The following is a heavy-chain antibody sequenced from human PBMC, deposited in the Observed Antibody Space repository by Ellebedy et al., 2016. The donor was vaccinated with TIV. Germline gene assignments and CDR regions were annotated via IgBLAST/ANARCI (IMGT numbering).Heavy chain of an antibody. CDR1: GDFINATDY. J-gene: IGHJ4*02. D-gene: IGHD4-17*01. Sequence: MPSETLSLTCSVSGDFINATDYWGWIRQSPGKGLEWIGTMSYSGGAHYNPSLKSRVTMSVHTSKNQFSLNVTSVTAADTAVYYCARDNRTMTTGVFDCWGQGTLVTVSS. V-gene: IGHV4-39*07. CDR3: ARDNRTMTTGVFDC. CDR2: MSYSGGA.